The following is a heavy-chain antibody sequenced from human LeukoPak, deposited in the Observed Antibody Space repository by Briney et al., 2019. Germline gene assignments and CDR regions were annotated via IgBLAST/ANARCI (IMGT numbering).Heavy chain of an antibody. CDR2: IYPGDSET. Sequence: GESLKISFKGSGWRFTNYWIGWVRPMPGKGLEWMGIIYPGDSETRYSPPFQGQVTVSADKSINTAYLQWSSLKASDTAMYYCARALVYTIPYFDYWGQGTLVTVSS. CDR1: GWRFTNYW. CDR3: ARALVYTIPYFDY. D-gene: IGHD2-8*01. J-gene: IGHJ4*02. V-gene: IGHV5-51*01.